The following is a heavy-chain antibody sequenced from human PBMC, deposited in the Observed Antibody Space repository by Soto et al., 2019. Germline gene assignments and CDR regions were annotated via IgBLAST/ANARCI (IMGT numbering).Heavy chain of an antibody. D-gene: IGHD1-26*01. CDR3: AKGGAIVAAGTRVYLYNAMDV. Sequence: ASVKVSCKASGYTFAGYYVHWVRQAPGQGLEWMGWINPNSGDTYLAQRFQGRVTMNRDTSIGTAYMELRGLTSDDTAEYYCAKGGAIVAAGTRVYLYNAMDVWGQGTTVTVSS. J-gene: IGHJ6*02. CDR1: GYTFAGYY. V-gene: IGHV1-2*02. CDR2: INPNSGDT.